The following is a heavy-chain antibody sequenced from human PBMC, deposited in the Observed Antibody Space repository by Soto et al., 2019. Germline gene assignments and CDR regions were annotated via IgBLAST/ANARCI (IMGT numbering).Heavy chain of an antibody. V-gene: IGHV4-34*01. Sequence: QVQLQQWGAGLLKPSETLSLTCAVYGGSFSGYYWSWIRQPPGKGLEWIGEINHSGSTNYNPSLKSRVTISVDTSKNQFSLKLSSVTAADTAVYYCARGLTHVGPTNSNYYYHYYMDVWGKGTTVTVSS. J-gene: IGHJ6*03. CDR3: ARGLTHVGPTNSNYYYHYYMDV. CDR1: GGSFSGYY. D-gene: IGHD1-26*01. CDR2: INHSGST.